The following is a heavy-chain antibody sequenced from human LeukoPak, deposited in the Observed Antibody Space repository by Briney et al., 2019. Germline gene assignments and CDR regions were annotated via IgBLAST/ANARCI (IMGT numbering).Heavy chain of an antibody. J-gene: IGHJ6*03. V-gene: IGHV4-34*01. CDR1: GGSFSGYY. D-gene: IGHD3-10*01. Sequence: PSETLSLTCAVYGGSFSGYYWSWIRQPPGKGLEWIGEINHSGSTNYNPSLKSRVTISVDTPKNQFSLKLSSVTAADTAVYYCARDWYYYGSGSFHYYYYMDVWGKGTTVTVSS. CDR3: ARDWYYYGSGSFHYYYYMDV. CDR2: INHSGST.